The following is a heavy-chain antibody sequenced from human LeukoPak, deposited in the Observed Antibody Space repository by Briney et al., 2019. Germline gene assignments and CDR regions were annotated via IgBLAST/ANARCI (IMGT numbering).Heavy chain of an antibody. J-gene: IGHJ4*02. V-gene: IGHV3-53*01. Sequence: GGSLRLSCAASGFTVSSNYMSWVRQAPGKGLEWVSVIYSGGSTYYADSVKGRFAISRDNSKNTVYLQMNSLRAEDTAVYYCARGSSGYYYSLLGYWGQGTLVTVSS. CDR2: IYSGGST. CDR3: ARGSSGYYYSLLGY. CDR1: GFTVSSNY. D-gene: IGHD3-22*01.